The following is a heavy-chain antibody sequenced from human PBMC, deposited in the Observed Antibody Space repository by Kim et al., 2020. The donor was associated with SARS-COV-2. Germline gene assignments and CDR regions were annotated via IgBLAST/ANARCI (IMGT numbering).Heavy chain of an antibody. J-gene: IGHJ4*02. V-gene: IGHV3-23*01. Sequence: SVKSRTTNSRDNSQNPLYLQLNSLRTEDTAVYYCAKPPGAMVRGVSYVYWGQGTLVTVSS. D-gene: IGHD3-10*01. CDR3: AKPPGAMVRGVSYVY.